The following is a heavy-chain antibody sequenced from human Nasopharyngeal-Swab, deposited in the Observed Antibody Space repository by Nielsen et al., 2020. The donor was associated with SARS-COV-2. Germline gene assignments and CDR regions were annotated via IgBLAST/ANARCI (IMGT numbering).Heavy chain of an antibody. J-gene: IGHJ4*02. CDR1: GITFNNYA. D-gene: IGHD1-26*01. Sequence: GESLKISCAASGITFNNYAMSWVRQGPGKGLEWVSALSAPGNPYYADSVKGRFTISRDSSQNTLYLQMNSLKTEDTAVYYCTTGPRLSGRKLLDYWGQGTLVTVSS. CDR3: TTGPRLSGRKLLDY. V-gene: IGHV3-23*01. CDR2: LSAPGNP.